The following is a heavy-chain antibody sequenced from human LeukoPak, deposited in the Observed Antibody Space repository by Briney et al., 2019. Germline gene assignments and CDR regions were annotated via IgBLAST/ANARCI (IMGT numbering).Heavy chain of an antibody. V-gene: IGHV4-59*12. CDR1: GGSISSYY. CDR3: ARDPGPGRFDP. CDR2: IYYSGST. Sequence: PSETLSLTCTVSGGSISSYYWSWIRQPPGKGLEWIGYIYYSGSTNYNPSLKSRVTISVDTSKNQFSLKLSSVTAADTAVYYCARDPGPGRFDPWGQGTLVTVSS. J-gene: IGHJ5*02.